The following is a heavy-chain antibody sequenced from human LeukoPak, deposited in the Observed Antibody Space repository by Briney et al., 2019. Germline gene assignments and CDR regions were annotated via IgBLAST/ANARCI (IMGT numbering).Heavy chain of an antibody. V-gene: IGHV3-23*01. CDR1: GFTFSSYA. CDR2: ISGSGGST. Sequence: GGSLRLSCAASGFTFSSYAMSWVRQAPGKGLEWVSAISGSGGSTYYADSVKGRFTISRDNSKNTLYLQMNSLRAEHTAVYYCAKDLDYYDSSGYFWGQETLVTVSS. D-gene: IGHD3-22*01. J-gene: IGHJ4*02. CDR3: AKDLDYYDSSGYF.